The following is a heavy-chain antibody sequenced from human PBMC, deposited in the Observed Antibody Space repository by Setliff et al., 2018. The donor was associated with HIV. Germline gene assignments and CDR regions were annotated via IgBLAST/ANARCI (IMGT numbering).Heavy chain of an antibody. CDR3: ATEGAGGSYQRASALDL. J-gene: IGHJ3*01. CDR1: AGNYSIFA. D-gene: IGHD1-26*01. V-gene: IGHV1-69*05. Sequence: GASVKVSCKSSAGNYSIFAINWVRQAPGQGLEWMGGMMTIFSTTNYARKFQGRVTITTDESTGTAYMELSNLRSEDTAVYYCATEGAGGSYQRASALDLWGQGTMVTVSS. CDR2: MMTIFSTT.